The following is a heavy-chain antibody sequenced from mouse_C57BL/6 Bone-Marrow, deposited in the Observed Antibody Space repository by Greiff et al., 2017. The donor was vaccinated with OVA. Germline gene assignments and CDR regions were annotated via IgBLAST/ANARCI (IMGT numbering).Heavy chain of an antibody. CDR1: GYTFTSYG. CDR2: IYPRSGNT. CDR3: ARSRGYDSWFAY. Sequence: VQVVESGAELARPGASVKLSCKASGYTFTSYGISWVKQRTGQGLEWIGAIYPRSGNTYYNEKFKGKATLTADKSSSTAYMELRSLTSEDSAVYFCARSRGYDSWFAYWGQGTLVTVSA. V-gene: IGHV1-81*01. D-gene: IGHD2-4*01. J-gene: IGHJ3*01.